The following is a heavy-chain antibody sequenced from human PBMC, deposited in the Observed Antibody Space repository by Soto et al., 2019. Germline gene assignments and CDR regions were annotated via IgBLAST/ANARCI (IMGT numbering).Heavy chain of an antibody. V-gene: IGHV3-30-3*01. D-gene: IGHD3-16*01. CDR2: ISYDGSGE. J-gene: IGHJ4*02. CDR3: ARDPLDAWGYYFDY. CDR1: GFTFSSYV. Sequence: GGSLRLSCAASGFTFSSYVIHWVRQAPGKGLEWVAVISYDGSGEYYADSVKGRFTISRVNSKNTLYLQMNSLRPDDTAVYYCARDPLDAWGYYFDYWGQGALVTVSS.